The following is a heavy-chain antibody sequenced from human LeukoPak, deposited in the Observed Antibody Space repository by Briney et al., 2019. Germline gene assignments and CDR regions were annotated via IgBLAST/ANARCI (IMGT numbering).Heavy chain of an antibody. J-gene: IGHJ5*01. V-gene: IGHV1-18*01. D-gene: IGHD3-9*01. CDR3: ARGVSGSYDILTGYYTWFDY. Sequence: ASVKVSCKASGYTFTSYGISWVRQAPGQGLEWMGWISAYNGNTNYAQKLQGRVTMTTDTSTSTAYMELRSLRSDDTAVYYCARGVSGSYDILTGYYTWFDYWGQGTLVTVSS. CDR2: ISAYNGNT. CDR1: GYTFTSYG.